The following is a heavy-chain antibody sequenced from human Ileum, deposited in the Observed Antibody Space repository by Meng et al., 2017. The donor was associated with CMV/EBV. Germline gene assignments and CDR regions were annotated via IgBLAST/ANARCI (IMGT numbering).Heavy chain of an antibody. V-gene: IGHV3-23*01. Sequence: ETLSLTCAAYGGSFSGYYWSWVRQAPGKGLEWVSGVSGNGAGLYYSDSVEGRFTISKDISKSMLYLQMSSLRVEDTAVYYCVKLGRAGTPVFEHWGQGTLVTVSS. CDR2: VSGNGAGL. CDR1: GGSFSGYY. J-gene: IGHJ4*02. D-gene: IGHD1-14*01. CDR3: VKLGRAGTPVFEH.